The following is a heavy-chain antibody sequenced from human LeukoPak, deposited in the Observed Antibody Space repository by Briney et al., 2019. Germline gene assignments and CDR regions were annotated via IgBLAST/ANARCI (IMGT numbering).Heavy chain of an antibody. CDR2: ISYDGSNK. D-gene: IGHD4-17*01. CDR1: GFTFSSYG. V-gene: IGHV3-30*18. Sequence: GRSLRLSCAASGFTFSSYGMHWVRQAPGKGLEWVAVISYDGSNKYYADSVKGRFAISRDNSKNTPYLQMNSLRAEDTAVYYCAKPPLGRYGDYYDQNAFDIWGQGTMVTVSS. CDR3: AKPPLGRYGDYYDQNAFDI. J-gene: IGHJ3*02.